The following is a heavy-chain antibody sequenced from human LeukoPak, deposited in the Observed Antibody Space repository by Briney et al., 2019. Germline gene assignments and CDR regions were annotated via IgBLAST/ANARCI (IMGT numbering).Heavy chain of an antibody. J-gene: IGHJ4*02. CDR3: AKDRPTWPIDY. D-gene: IGHD5-12*01. CDR1: GFTFSIYS. V-gene: IGHV3-48*01. Sequence: GGSLRLSCAASGFTFSIYSMNWVRQAPGKGLEWVAYISSSSSTIYYADSVKGRFTISRDNAKNTMYLQMNSLRAEDTAVYYCAKDRPTWPIDYWGQGTLVTVSS. CDR2: ISSSSSTI.